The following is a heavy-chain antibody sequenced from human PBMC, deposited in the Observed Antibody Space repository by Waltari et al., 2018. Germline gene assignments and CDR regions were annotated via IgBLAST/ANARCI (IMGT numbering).Heavy chain of an antibody. V-gene: IGHV4-38-2*01. CDR3: ARHGWYDYFDY. CDR2: IYHSGST. J-gene: IGHJ4*02. CDR1: GYSISSGYY. Sequence: QVQLQESGPGLVKPSETLSLTCAVSGYSISSGYYWGWIRQPPGKGLEWIGSIYHSGSTYYNPSLKSRVTISVDTSKNQFSLKLSSVTAADTAVYYCARHGWYDYFDYWGQGTLVTVSS. D-gene: IGHD6-19*01.